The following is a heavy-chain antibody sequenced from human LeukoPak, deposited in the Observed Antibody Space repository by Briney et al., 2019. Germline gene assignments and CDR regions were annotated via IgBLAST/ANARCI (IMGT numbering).Heavy chain of an antibody. CDR2: IYYSGST. CDR1: GGSISSYY. CDR3: AREPGFDSSGYLNWFDP. J-gene: IGHJ5*02. V-gene: IGHV4-59*01. D-gene: IGHD3-22*01. Sequence: PSETLSLTCTVSGGSISSYYWSWTRQPPGKGLEWIGCIYYSGSTNYNPSLKSRITISVDTSKNQFSLNLSSVTAADTAVYYCAREPGFDSSGYLNWFDPWGQGTLVTVSS.